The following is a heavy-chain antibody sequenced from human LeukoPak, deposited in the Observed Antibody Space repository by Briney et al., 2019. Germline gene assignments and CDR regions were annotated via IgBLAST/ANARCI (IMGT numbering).Heavy chain of an antibody. D-gene: IGHD6-19*01. CDR2: ISSSSSTI. Sequence: PGGSLRLSCAASGFTFSSYAMSWVRQAPGKGLEWVSYISSSSSTIYYADSVKGRFTISRDNAKNSLYLQMNSLRDEDTAVYYCARDKGAVAGHPFDYWGQGTLVTVSS. CDR1: GFTFSSYA. J-gene: IGHJ4*02. V-gene: IGHV3-48*02. CDR3: ARDKGAVAGHPFDY.